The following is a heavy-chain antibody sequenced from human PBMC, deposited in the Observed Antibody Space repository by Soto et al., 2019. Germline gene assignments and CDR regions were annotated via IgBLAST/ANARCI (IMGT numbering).Heavy chain of an antibody. CDR1: GYSISSGYY. D-gene: IGHD6-13*01. J-gene: IGHJ4*02. V-gene: IGHV4-38-2*01. CDR3: ARRSGSWFSFDY. CDR2: IYHSGST. Sequence: SETLSLTCAVSGYSISSGYYWGWIRQPPGKGLEWIGSIYHSGSTYYNPSLKSRVTISVDTSKNQFSLKLSSVTAADTAVYYCARRSGSWFSFDYWGQGTLVTVSS.